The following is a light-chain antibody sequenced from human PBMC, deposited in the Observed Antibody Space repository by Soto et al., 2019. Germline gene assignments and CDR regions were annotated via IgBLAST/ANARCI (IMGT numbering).Light chain of an antibody. CDR2: KAS. Sequence: DIQMTQSPSTLSGSVGDRVTITCRASQTIRSWLAWYQQKPGKAPKLLIYKASTLKSGVPSRFSGSGSGTEFTLTISSLQPDDFATYYCQHYYSYSESFGQGTKGELK. J-gene: IGKJ1*01. CDR3: QHYYSYSES. V-gene: IGKV1-5*03. CDR1: QTIRSW.